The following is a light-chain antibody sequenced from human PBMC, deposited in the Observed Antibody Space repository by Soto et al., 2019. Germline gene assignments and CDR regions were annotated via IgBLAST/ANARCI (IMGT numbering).Light chain of an antibody. V-gene: IGKV3-15*01. J-gene: IGKJ1*01. CDR3: QQYINWPRT. Sequence: EIVLTQSPGTLSLSPGERATLSCRASQSVSSNVAWYQQKPGQAPRLLIYGASTRATGIPATFSGSGSGTDFTLTISSLQSEDFAVYYCQQYINWPRTFGQGTKVDIK. CDR1: QSVSSN. CDR2: GAS.